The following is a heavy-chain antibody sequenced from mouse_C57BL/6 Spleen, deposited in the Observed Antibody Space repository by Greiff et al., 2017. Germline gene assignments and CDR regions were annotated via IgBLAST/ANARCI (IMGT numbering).Heavy chain of an antibody. J-gene: IGHJ3*01. Sequence: QVQLQQSGPGLVQPSQSLSITCTVSGFSLTSYGVHWVRQSPGKGLEWLGVIWSGGSTDYNAAFISRLSISKDNSKSQVFFKMNSLQADDTAIYYCARPLYYYGSSSFAYWGQGTLVTVSA. CDR3: ARPLYYYGSSSFAY. V-gene: IGHV2-2*01. CDR2: IWSGGST. D-gene: IGHD1-1*01. CDR1: GFSLTSYG.